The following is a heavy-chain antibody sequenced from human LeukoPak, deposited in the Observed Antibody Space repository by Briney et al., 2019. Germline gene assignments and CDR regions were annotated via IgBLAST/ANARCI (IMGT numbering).Heavy chain of an antibody. J-gene: IGHJ3*02. CDR3: AREMTWTVASDAVDI. V-gene: IGHV3-30-3*01. CDR2: ISYDGSNK. Sequence: GGSLRLSCAASGFPFSSYAMHWVGQAPGKGLEGVAFISYDGSNKYSPHSVTGRLTISRDNSKNTLYLQMNSLGAEDTAVYYCAREMTWTVASDAVDIWAQGTRVTVSS. D-gene: IGHD4-23*01. CDR1: GFPFSSYA.